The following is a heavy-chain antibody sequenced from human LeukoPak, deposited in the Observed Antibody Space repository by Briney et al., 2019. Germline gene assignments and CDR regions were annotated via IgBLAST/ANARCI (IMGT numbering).Heavy chain of an antibody. CDR1: GFTSSNYN. D-gene: IGHD3-3*01. J-gene: IGHJ4*02. Sequence: GGSLRLSCAASGFTSSNYNMNWVRQAPGKGLEWVSSISTGSTYIYYAETVKGRFTISRDNAKNSLSLQMNSLRAEDTAVYYCARGSEWSNGVSDYWGQGTLVTVSS. CDR2: ISTGSTYI. V-gene: IGHV3-21*01. CDR3: ARGSEWSNGVSDY.